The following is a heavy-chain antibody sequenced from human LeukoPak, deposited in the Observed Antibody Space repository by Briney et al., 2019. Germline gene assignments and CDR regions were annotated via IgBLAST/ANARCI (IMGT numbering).Heavy chain of an antibody. CDR2: ISSSSSYI. Sequence: PGGSLRLSCAASGFTFSSYSMNWVRQAPGKGLEWVSSISSSSSYIYYADSVRGRFTISGDNAKNSLYLQMNSLRAGDTAVYYCARVYGGNRGYFDHWGQGTLVTVSS. CDR3: ARVYGGNRGYFDH. V-gene: IGHV3-21*01. D-gene: IGHD4-23*01. J-gene: IGHJ4*02. CDR1: GFTFSSYS.